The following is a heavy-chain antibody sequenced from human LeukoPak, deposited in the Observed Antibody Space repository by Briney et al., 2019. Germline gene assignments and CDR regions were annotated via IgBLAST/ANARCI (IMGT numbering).Heavy chain of an antibody. J-gene: IGHJ4*02. Sequence: GGSLRLSCAASGFTFSSYSMNWVRQAPGKGLEWVSSISSSSSYIYYADSVKGRFTVSRDNSRNTLYLQMNSLRAEDTAVYYCVREPGPGYFDYWGQGTLVTVSS. V-gene: IGHV3-21*01. CDR3: VREPGPGYFDY. D-gene: IGHD6-13*01. CDR2: ISSSSSYI. CDR1: GFTFSSYS.